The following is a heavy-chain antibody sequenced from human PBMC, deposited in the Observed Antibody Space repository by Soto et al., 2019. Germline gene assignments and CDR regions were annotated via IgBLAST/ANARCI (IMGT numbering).Heavy chain of an antibody. D-gene: IGHD3-22*01. V-gene: IGHV3-7*03. CDR1: GFTLSSNW. CDR2: IKQDGSEK. Sequence: PGGSLRLSCAVSGFTLSSNWMSWVRQAPGKGLEWVATIKQDGSEKYYVDSVKGRFTVSRDNAKNSLYLEMNSLRAEDTAVYYCARGDYFDRRFDNWGQGALVTVSS. CDR3: ARGDYFDRRFDN. J-gene: IGHJ4*02.